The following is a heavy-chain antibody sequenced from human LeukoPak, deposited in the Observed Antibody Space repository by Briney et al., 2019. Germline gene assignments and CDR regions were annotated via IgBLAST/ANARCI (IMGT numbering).Heavy chain of an antibody. D-gene: IGHD6-19*01. CDR1: GFTFSDYY. Sequence: GGSLRLSCAASGFTFSDYYMSWIRQAPGKGLEWVSYISSSGSTIYCADSVKGRFTISRDNAKNSLYLQMNSLRAEDTAVYYCTRVLYSSGWYGDHYWGQGTLVTVSS. V-gene: IGHV3-11*04. CDR3: TRVLYSSGWYGDHY. CDR2: ISSSGSTI. J-gene: IGHJ4*02.